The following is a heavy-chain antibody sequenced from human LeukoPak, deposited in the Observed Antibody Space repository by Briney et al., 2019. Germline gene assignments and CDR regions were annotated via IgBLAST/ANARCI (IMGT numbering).Heavy chain of an antibody. CDR3: ARQDSYYDSSGYF. D-gene: IGHD3-22*01. CDR2: IYPGDSDT. CDR1: GYSFTSYW. V-gene: IGHV5-51*01. Sequence: NLGESLKISCKGSGYSFTSYWIGWVRQMPGMGLEWMGIIYPGDSDTRYSPSFQGQVTISADKSITTAYLQWSSLKAPDTAMYYCARQDSYYDSSGYFWGQGTLVTVSS. J-gene: IGHJ4*02.